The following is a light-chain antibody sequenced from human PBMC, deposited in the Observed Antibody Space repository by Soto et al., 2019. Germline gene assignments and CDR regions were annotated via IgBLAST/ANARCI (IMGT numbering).Light chain of an antibody. J-gene: IGLJ3*02. CDR3: CSYAGSSNWV. CDR2: EGS. CDR1: SSDVGTYNL. Sequence: QSVLTQPASVSGSPGQSITISCTGTSSDVGTYNLVSWYQQHPGKAPKLLIYEGSKRPSGVSNHFSGSKSGNTASLTISGLQAEDEADYYCCSYAGSSNWVFGGGTKLTVL. V-gene: IGLV2-23*01.